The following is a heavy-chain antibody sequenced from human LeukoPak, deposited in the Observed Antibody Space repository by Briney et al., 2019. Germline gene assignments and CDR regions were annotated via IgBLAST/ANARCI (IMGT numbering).Heavy chain of an antibody. CDR3: ARYCGGDCYSPPFDY. V-gene: IGHV1-3*01. J-gene: IGHJ4*02. Sequence: ASVKVSCKASGYTFTSYAMHWVRQAPGQRLEWMGWINAGNGNTKYSQKFQGRVTITRDTSASTAYMELSSLRSEDTAVYYCARYCGGDCYSPPFDYWGQGTLVTFAS. CDR1: GYTFTSYA. D-gene: IGHD2-21*02. CDR2: INAGNGNT.